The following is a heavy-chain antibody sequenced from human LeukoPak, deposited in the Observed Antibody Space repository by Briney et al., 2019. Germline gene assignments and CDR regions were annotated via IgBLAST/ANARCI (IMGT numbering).Heavy chain of an antibody. CDR3: ARDVVSVQWSANYYYYMDV. CDR2: ISGSGGST. D-gene: IGHD2-21*01. V-gene: IGHV3-23*01. CDR1: GFTFSSYA. J-gene: IGHJ6*03. Sequence: GGSLRLSCAASGFTFSSYAMSWVRQAPGKGLEWVSAISGSGGSTYYADSVKGRFTISRDNSKNTLYLQMNSLRAEDTAVYYCARDVVSVQWSANYYYYMDVWGKGTTVTVSS.